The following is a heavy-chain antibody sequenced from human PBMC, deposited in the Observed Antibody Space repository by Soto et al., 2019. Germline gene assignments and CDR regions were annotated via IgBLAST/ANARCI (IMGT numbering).Heavy chain of an antibody. V-gene: IGHV1-2*02. CDR1: GYTFTGYY. CDR3: ARVGHCSGGSCYSGGWFDP. Sequence: EASVKVSCKASGYTFTGYYMHWVRQAPGQGLEWMGWINPNSGGTNYAQKFQGRVTMTRDTSISTAYMELSRLRSDDTAVYYCARVGHCSGGSCYSGGWFDPWGQGTLVTVSS. CDR2: INPNSGGT. J-gene: IGHJ5*02. D-gene: IGHD2-15*01.